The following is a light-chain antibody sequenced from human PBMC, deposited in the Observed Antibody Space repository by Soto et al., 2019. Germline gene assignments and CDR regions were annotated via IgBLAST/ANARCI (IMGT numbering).Light chain of an antibody. CDR2: DVT. CDR3: SSYTSNNTRV. V-gene: IGLV2-14*03. CDR1: SSDIGGYSY. J-gene: IGLJ1*01. Sequence: QSALTQPASVSGSPGQSITISCTGTSSDIGGYSYVSWYQQHPGKVPKLMIYDVTNRPSGVSNRFSGSKSGNAASLTISGLQPEDAADYYCSSYTSNNTRVFGGGTKLTVL.